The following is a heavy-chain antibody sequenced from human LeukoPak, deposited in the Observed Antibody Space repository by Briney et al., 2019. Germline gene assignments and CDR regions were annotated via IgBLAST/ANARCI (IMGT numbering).Heavy chain of an antibody. V-gene: IGHV3-53*01. CDR1: GFTVRSNY. Sequence: PGGSLRLSCAASGFTVRSNYMSWVRQAPGKGLEWVALIYSGGNTYYADSVKGRFTISRDNSKNTLYLQMNSLRAEDTAVYYCARDQYSYAHAAHWGQGTLVTVSS. D-gene: IGHD5-18*01. CDR2: IYSGGNT. J-gene: IGHJ4*02. CDR3: ARDQYSYAHAAH.